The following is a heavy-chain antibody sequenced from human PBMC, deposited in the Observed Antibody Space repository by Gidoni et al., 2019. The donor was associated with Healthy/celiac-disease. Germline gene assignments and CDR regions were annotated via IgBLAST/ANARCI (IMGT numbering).Heavy chain of an antibody. J-gene: IGHJ5*02. CDR2: FDPEDGET. V-gene: IGHV1-24*01. Sequence: QVQLVQSGAEVKKPGASVKVSCKVSGYTLTELSMHWVRQAPGKGIEWMGGFDPEDGETIYAQKFQGTVTMTEDTPTDTAYMELSSLRSEDTAVYYCATTRLQWLVRGLVTGWFDPWGQGTLVTVSS. CDR3: ATTRLQWLVRGLVTGWFDP. D-gene: IGHD6-19*01. CDR1: GYTLTELS.